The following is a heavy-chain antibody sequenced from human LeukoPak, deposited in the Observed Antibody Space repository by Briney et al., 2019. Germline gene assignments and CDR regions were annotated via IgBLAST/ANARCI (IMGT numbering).Heavy chain of an antibody. CDR2: ISGSGGST. D-gene: IGHD3-9*01. CDR3: AKASSVLRYFDWLLLAY. V-gene: IGHV3-23*01. Sequence: GGSLRLSCAASGFTFSSYAMSWVRQAPGKGLEWVSAISGSGGSTYYADSVKGRFTISRDNSKNTLYLQMNSLRAEDTAVYYCAKASSVLRYFDWLLLAYWGQGTLVTVSS. CDR1: GFTFSSYA. J-gene: IGHJ4*02.